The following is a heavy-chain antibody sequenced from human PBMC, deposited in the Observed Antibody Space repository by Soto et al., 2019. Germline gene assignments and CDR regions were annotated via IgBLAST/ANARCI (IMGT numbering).Heavy chain of an antibody. V-gene: IGHV3-30-3*01. J-gene: IGHJ6*02. CDR2: ISYDGSNK. CDR1: GFTFSSYA. Sequence: PGGSLRLSCAASGFTFSSYAMHWVRQAPGKGLEWVAVISYDGSNKYYADSVKGRFTISRDNSKNTLYLQMNSLRAEDTAVYYCATDLITHFWGQGTTVTVSS. CDR3: ATDLITHF. D-gene: IGHD1-20*01.